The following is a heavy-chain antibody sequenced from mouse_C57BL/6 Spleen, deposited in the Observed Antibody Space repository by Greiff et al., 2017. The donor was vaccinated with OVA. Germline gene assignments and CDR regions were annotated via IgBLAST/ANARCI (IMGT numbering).Heavy chain of an antibody. V-gene: IGHV1-4*01. CDR2: INPSSGYT. D-gene: IGHD6-1*01. CDR1: GYTFTSYT. Sequence: QVHVKQSGAELARPGASVKMSCKASGYTFTSYTMHWVKQRPGQGLEWIGYINPSSGYTKFNQKFKDKATLTADKSSSTAYMQLSSLTSEDSAVYYCARSPLDYWGQGTTLTVSS. CDR3: ARSPLDY. J-gene: IGHJ2*01.